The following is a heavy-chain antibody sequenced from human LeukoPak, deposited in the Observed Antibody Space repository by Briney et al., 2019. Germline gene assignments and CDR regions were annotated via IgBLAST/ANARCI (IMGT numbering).Heavy chain of an antibody. J-gene: IGHJ4*02. CDR3: ARGQRITMTD. Sequence: SETLSLTCAVYGGSFSAYYWSWIRQPPGKGLEWIGEINYSGSTNYNPSLKSRVAISVDTSRNQFSLRLSSVTAADTAVYYCARGQRITMTDWGQGTLVTVSS. V-gene: IGHV4-34*01. D-gene: IGHD3-22*01. CDR2: INYSGST. CDR1: GGSFSAYY.